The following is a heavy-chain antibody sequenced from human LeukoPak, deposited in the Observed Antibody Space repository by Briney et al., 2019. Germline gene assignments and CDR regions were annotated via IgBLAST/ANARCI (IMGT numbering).Heavy chain of an antibody. Sequence: GGSLRLSCAASGFSFSYYSMTWARQASGKGLEWISYIGVSGSPTYYADSVKARFTISRDDAKNSLYLQMNSLRAEDTAVYYCARWYSSGWYSDYWGQGTLVTVSS. D-gene: IGHD6-19*01. CDR3: ARWYSSGWYSDY. J-gene: IGHJ4*02. CDR1: GFSFSYYS. CDR2: IGVSGSPT. V-gene: IGHV3-48*01.